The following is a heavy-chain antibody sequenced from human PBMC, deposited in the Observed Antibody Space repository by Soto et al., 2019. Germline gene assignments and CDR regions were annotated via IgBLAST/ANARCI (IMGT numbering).Heavy chain of an antibody. CDR3: ARDNNDFWSLYPLAFDY. D-gene: IGHD3-3*01. CDR2: ISTSGNV. J-gene: IGHJ4*02. Sequence: SETLSLTCTVSGGSLTRYYWSWIRQPAGKGLEWIGRISTSGNVVSKASLRSRLTMSVDTSKNQFSLRLTSVTAADTAVYYCARDNNDFWSLYPLAFDYWGQGALVTVSS. CDR1: GGSLTRYY. V-gene: IGHV4-4*07.